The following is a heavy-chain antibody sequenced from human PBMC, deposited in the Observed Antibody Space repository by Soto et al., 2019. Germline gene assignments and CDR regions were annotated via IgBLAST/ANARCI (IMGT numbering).Heavy chain of an antibody. J-gene: IGHJ6*02. Sequence: TGGSLRLSCAASGFTFSSYGMHWVRQAPGKGLEWVAVISYDGSNKYYADSVKGRFTISRDNSKNTLYLQMNSLRAEDTAVYYCAGVLSAVVTSYYYYYGMDFSGQGTTVTVSS. CDR1: GFTFSSYG. CDR2: ISYDGSNK. CDR3: AGVLSAVVTSYYYYYGMDF. V-gene: IGHV3-30*03. D-gene: IGHD6-19*01.